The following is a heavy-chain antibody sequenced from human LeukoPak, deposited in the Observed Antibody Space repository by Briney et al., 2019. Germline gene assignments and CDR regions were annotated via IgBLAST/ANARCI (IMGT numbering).Heavy chain of an antibody. CDR1: GGSISSGDYY. Sequence: SQTLSLTCTVSGGSISSGDYYWSWIRQPPGKGLEWIGYIYYSGSTYYNPSLKSRVTISVDTSKNQFSLKLSSVTAADTAVYYCARVEYQLLLSAFDIWGQGTMVTVSS. D-gene: IGHD2-2*01. CDR2: IYYSGST. V-gene: IGHV4-30-4*08. CDR3: ARVEYQLLLSAFDI. J-gene: IGHJ3*02.